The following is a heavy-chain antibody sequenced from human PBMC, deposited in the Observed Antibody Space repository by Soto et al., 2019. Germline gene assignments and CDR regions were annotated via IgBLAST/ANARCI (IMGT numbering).Heavy chain of an antibody. J-gene: IGHJ2*01. V-gene: IGHV3-23*01. CDR3: AKEPVGPDWYFDL. Sequence: DVQLLESGGGLVQLGGSLRLSCAASGFTFRSYAMSWVRQAPGKGLEWVSGISGSGISTHYADSVKCRFTVSRDNSKNTLYLQMNSLRAEDTAVYNCAKEPVGPDWYFDLWGRGTLVTVSS. CDR2: ISGSGIST. CDR1: GFTFRSYA.